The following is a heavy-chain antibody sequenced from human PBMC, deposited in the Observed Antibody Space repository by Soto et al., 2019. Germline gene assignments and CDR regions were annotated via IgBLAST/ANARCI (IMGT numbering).Heavy chain of an antibody. Sequence: QVQLVQSGAAVKKPGSSVKVSCRASGSTFSSYAVSWVRQAPGQGLEWMGVIIPLLNTPKYVQKFQGRVTIPADASATTAYMELGSLRSEDTAVYSCARESSSPNYYYYGMDVWGQGTTITVSS. J-gene: IGHJ6*02. D-gene: IGHD6-6*01. CDR1: GSTFSSYA. CDR3: ARESSSPNYYYYGMDV. V-gene: IGHV1-69*01. CDR2: IIPLLNTP.